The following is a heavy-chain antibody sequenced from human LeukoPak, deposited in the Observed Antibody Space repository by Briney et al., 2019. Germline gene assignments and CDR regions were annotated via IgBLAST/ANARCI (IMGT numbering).Heavy chain of an antibody. CDR1: GYSISSTYC. Sequence: SETLSLTCTLSGYSISSTYCWGWIRPSPGRGLEWIGSIYHTGSTFYNPSLTSRVTISVDTSKNQFALNLTSVTAADTAVYHCAGPKVLRFLEWLFAFHYWGQGTLVTVSS. J-gene: IGHJ4*02. V-gene: IGHV4-38-2*02. CDR2: IYHTGST. D-gene: IGHD3-3*01. CDR3: AGPKVLRFLEWLFAFHY.